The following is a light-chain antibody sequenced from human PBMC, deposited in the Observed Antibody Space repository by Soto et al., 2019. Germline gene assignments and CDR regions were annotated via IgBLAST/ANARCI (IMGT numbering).Light chain of an antibody. V-gene: IGLV1-51*01. J-gene: IGLJ2*01. Sequence: QSVLTQPPSVSAAPGQKVTISCSGSSSNIESNYVSWYQQVPGTAPKLLIHDNNQRPSGVPVRFSGSKSGTSATLGITGLQTGDEADYYCGTWDSGLSGVVFGGGTKLTVL. CDR1: SSNIESNY. CDR3: GTWDSGLSGVV. CDR2: DNN.